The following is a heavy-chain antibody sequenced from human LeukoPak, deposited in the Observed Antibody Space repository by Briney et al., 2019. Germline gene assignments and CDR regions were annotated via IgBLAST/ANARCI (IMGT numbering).Heavy chain of an antibody. J-gene: IGHJ4*02. D-gene: IGHD3-10*01. Sequence: GGSLRLSCAASGFTFSRNGMQWVRQAPGKGLEWVAVISYDGSDHYYADSVKGRFTISRDNSRNALYLQMNSLSPEDTAVYYCARDRYYGSGSYSPDYWGQGTLVTVSS. CDR3: ARDRYYGSGSYSPDY. CDR1: GFTFSRNG. CDR2: ISYDGSDH. V-gene: IGHV3-30*03.